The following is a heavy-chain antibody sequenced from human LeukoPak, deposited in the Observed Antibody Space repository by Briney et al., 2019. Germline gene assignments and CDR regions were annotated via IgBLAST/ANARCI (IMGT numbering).Heavy chain of an antibody. CDR3: ASAANDGLFYFDY. J-gene: IGHJ4*02. Sequence: GASVKVSCKASGYTFTYRYRHWARQAPGQALEWMGWITPFKGNTNYAQKFQDGVTITRDRSMSTAYMELSSLRAEDTAMYYCASAANDGLFYFDYWGQGTLVTVSS. V-gene: IGHV1-45*02. CDR2: ITPFKGNT. CDR1: GYTFTYRY. D-gene: IGHD1-1*01.